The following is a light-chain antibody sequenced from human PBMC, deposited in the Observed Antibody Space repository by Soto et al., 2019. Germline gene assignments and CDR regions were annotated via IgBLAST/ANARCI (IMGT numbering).Light chain of an antibody. CDR1: QSVSSSY. CDR3: QQRNTWPPVT. Sequence: EIVLTQSPGTLSLSPGERATLSCRAIQSVSSSYLAWYQQKPGQAPRLLIYGAFNRATGIPARFSGSGSGADFTLTISSLEPEDFAIYYCQQRNTWPPVTFGQGTRLEI. CDR2: GAF. J-gene: IGKJ5*01. V-gene: IGKV3-11*01.